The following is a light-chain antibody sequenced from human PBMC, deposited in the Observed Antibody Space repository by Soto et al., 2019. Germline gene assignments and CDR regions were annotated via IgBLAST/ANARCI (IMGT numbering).Light chain of an antibody. Sequence: EIVLTQSPGTLSLSPGERATLSCRASQSVNSNLAWYQQKPGQAPRLLIYGASTRATGIPARFSGSGSGTEFTLTISSLQSEDFAVYYCQQHHNWPPWTFGQGTKVDIK. V-gene: IGKV3-15*01. CDR2: GAS. CDR3: QQHHNWPPWT. J-gene: IGKJ1*01. CDR1: QSVNSN.